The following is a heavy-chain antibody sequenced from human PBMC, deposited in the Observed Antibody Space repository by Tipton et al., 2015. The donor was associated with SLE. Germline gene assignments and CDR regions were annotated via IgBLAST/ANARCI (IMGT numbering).Heavy chain of an antibody. CDR2: ISAYNGNA. J-gene: IGHJ3*02. CDR3: GRDGKEDAFDI. D-gene: IGHD1-26*01. V-gene: IGHV1-18*01. CDR1: GYTFTTYD. Sequence: QLVQSGAEVKKPGASVKVSCKASGYTFTTYDINWVRQAPGQGLEWMGWISAYNGNANYVQTLQGRVTMTTDTSTTTAYMELRSLRSDDTAIYYCGRDGKEDAFDIWGQGTMVTVSS.